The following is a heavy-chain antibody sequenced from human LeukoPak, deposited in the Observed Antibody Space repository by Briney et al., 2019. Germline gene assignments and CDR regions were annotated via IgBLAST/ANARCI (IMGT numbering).Heavy chain of an antibody. CDR2: IYYSGST. D-gene: IGHD6-13*01. J-gene: IGHJ6*03. CDR3: ARDVQGAAANLHPNYYYYYMDV. CDR1: GGSISSSSYY. V-gene: IGHV4-39*07. Sequence: SETLSLTCTVSGGSISSSSYYWGWILQPPGKGLEWIGSIYYSGSTYSNPSLQSRVTISVDTSKNQFSLKLSSVTAADTAVYYCARDVQGAAANLHPNYYYYYMDVWGKGTTVTVSS.